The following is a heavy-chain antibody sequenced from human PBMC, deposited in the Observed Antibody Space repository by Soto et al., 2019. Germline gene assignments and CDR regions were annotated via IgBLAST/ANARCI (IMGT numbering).Heavy chain of an antibody. CDR1: GYTLTELS. J-gene: IGHJ6*02. D-gene: IGHD3-3*01. CDR3: ATDLHYDFWSGYYGSNGYGMDV. Sequence: QVQLVQSGAEVKKPGASVKVSCKVSGYTLTELSMHWVRQAPGKGLEWMGGFDPEDGETIYAQKFQGRVTMTEDTSTDTAYMELSSLRSEDTAVYYCATDLHYDFWSGYYGSNGYGMDVWGQGTTVTVSS. CDR2: FDPEDGET. V-gene: IGHV1-24*01.